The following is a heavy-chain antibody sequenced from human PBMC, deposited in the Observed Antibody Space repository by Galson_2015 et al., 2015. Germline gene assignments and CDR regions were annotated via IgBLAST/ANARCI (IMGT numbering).Heavy chain of an antibody. V-gene: IGHV1-69*13. J-gene: IGHJ5*02. CDR3: AREAITRSSNGGNWFDP. D-gene: IGHD2-2*01. CDR2: IIPILGTA. CDR1: GGTFSSYA. Sequence: SVKVSCKASGGTFSSYAISWVRQAPGQGLEWMGGIIPILGTANYAQKFQGRVTITADESTSTAYMELSSLRSEDTAVYYCAREAITRSSNGGNWFDPWGQGTLVTVSS.